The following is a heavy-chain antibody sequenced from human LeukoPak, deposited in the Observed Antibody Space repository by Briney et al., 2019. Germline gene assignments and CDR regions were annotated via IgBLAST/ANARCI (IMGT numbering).Heavy chain of an antibody. CDR2: IYYSGST. CDR3: ARVIAVTGLKWFDP. D-gene: IGHD6-19*01. J-gene: IGHJ5*02. CDR1: GASISSYY. V-gene: IGHV4-59*01. Sequence: SETLSLTCTVSGASISSYYWSWIRQPPGKGLEWIGYIYYSGSTNYNPSLKSRVTISVDTSKNQFSLKLSSVTAADTAVYYCARVIAVTGLKWFDPWGQGTLVTVSS.